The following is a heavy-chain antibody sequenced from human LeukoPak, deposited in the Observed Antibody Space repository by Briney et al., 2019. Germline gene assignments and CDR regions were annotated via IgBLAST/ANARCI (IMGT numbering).Heavy chain of an antibody. CDR2: MNPNSGNT. J-gene: IGHJ4*02. V-gene: IGHV1-8*01. CDR1: GYTFTSYD. D-gene: IGHD3-22*01. Sequence: GASVRVSCKASGYTFTSYDINWVRQATGQGLEWMGWMNPNSGNTGYAQKFQGRVTMTRNTSISTAYLEMGSLTSEDTAVYYCARGHGVWYYFDSSGSLFDYWGQGTLVTVSS. CDR3: ARGHGVWYYFDSSGSLFDY.